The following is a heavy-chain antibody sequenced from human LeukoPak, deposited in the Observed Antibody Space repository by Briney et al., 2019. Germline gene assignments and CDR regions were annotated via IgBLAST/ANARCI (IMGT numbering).Heavy chain of an antibody. CDR1: GESFSDYY. D-gene: IGHD3-22*01. J-gene: IGHJ4*02. CDR2: INHSGDT. CDR3: ARKRITMRVVVITGYYFDY. V-gene: IGHV4-34*01. Sequence: SETLSLTCAVSGESFSDYYWNWIRQPPGKGLEWIGEINHSGDTNYNPSLKSRVTISVDTSKNQFSLKLSSVTAADTAVYYCARKRITMRVVVITGYYFDYWGQGTLVTVSS.